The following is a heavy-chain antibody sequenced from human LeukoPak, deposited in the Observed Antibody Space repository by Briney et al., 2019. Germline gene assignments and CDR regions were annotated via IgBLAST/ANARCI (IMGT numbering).Heavy chain of an antibody. V-gene: IGHV5-51*01. J-gene: IGHJ4*02. CDR3: ARLALGGCSGGSCYFDY. CDR2: IYPGDSDT. D-gene: IGHD2-15*01. CDR1: GYSFTRNW. Sequence: GESLKISCKGSGYSFTRNWIGWGRQMPGKGLEWWGIIYPGDSDTRYRPSFQGQVTISADKSISTAYLQWSSLKASDTAMYYCARLALGGCSGGSCYFDYWGQGTLVTVSS.